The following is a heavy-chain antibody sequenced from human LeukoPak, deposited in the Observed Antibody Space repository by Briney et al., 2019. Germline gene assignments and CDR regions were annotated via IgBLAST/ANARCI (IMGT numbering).Heavy chain of an antibody. CDR2: INPNNGGT. CDR1: GYTFTGYY. Sequence: GASVKVSCKASGYTFTGYYMHWVRQAPGQGLEWMGWINPNNGGTNYAQKFQGRVTMTRDTSISTAYMELSGLRSDDTAVYYCARDGPKYRSKWELRSDFQHWGQGTLVTVSS. CDR3: ARDGPKYRSKWELRSDFQH. D-gene: IGHD1-26*01. J-gene: IGHJ1*01. V-gene: IGHV1-2*02.